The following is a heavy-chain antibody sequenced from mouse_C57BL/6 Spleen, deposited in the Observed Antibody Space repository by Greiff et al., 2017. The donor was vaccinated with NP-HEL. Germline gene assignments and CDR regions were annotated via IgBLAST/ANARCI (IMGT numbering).Heavy chain of an antibody. CDR3: ARQLTGPYYYAMDY. CDR1: GFTFSDYG. CDR2: ISSGSSTI. V-gene: IGHV5-17*01. J-gene: IGHJ4*01. D-gene: IGHD4-1*01. Sequence: EVQLVESGGGLVKPGGSLKLSCAASGFTFSDYGMHWVRQAPEKGLEWVAYISSGSSTIYYADTVKGRFTISRDNAKNTLFLQMTSLRSEDTAMYYCARQLTGPYYYAMDYWGQGTSVTVSS.